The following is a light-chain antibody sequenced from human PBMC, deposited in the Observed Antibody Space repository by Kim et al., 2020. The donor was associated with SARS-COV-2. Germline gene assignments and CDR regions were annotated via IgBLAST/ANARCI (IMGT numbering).Light chain of an antibody. J-gene: IGLJ3*02. Sequence: SYELTQPPSVSVSPGQTASITCSGDKLGDKYACWYQQKPGQSPVLVIYQDSKRPSGIPERFSGSNSGNTATLTISGTQAMDEADYYCQAWDSSWVFGGGTQLTAL. V-gene: IGLV3-1*01. CDR1: KLGDKY. CDR2: QDS. CDR3: QAWDSSWV.